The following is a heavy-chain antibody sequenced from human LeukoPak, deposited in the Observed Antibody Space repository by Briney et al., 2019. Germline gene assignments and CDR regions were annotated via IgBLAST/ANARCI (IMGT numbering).Heavy chain of an antibody. CDR2: ISGSGGNT. J-gene: IGHJ4*02. Sequence: GGSLRLSCAASGFTFSNYAMNWVRQAPGKGLEWVSAISGSGGNTYYADSVKGRFTISRDNSKNTLYLQMTSLRAEDTALYYCAKPAKTDYADYWGQGTLVTVSS. V-gene: IGHV3-23*01. CDR3: AKPAKTDYADY. CDR1: GFTFSNYA. D-gene: IGHD1-14*01.